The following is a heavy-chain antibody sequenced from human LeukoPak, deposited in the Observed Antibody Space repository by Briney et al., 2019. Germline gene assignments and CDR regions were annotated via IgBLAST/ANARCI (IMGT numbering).Heavy chain of an antibody. D-gene: IGHD6-13*01. Sequence: SETLSLTCSVSGYSINNGYNWGWVRQPPGKGLECIGSISHIGSTYYNPSLKSRVTISVDTSRNQFSLKLGSVTAADTAVYYCARHGSIATGAFTYWGQGTLVTVSS. CDR3: ARHGSIATGAFTY. J-gene: IGHJ4*02. V-gene: IGHV4-38-2*02. CDR1: GYSINNGYN. CDR2: ISHIGST.